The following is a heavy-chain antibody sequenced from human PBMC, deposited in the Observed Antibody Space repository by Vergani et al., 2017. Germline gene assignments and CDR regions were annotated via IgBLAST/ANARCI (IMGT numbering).Heavy chain of an antibody. CDR2: LCPSGST. CDR3: ATGAGPFDI. CDR1: GAPISYWC. V-gene: IGHV4-4*07. D-gene: IGHD7-27*01. Sequence: QVQMQESGPGLVKTSETLSLTCSASGAPISYWCWSWLRQPAGKGLEWFGPLCPSGSTNYTPSLKSRVTMSIDTSKNQFSMKLTAVTAADTAVYYCATGAGPFDIWGQGTLVTVSS. J-gene: IGHJ4*02.